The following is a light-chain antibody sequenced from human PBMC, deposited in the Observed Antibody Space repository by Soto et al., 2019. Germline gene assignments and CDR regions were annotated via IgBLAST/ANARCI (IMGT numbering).Light chain of an antibody. V-gene: IGKV3D-15*01. CDR2: GSS. Sequence: IVMTQSPATLSVSPGEGITVSCRASENVGTNLAWYQQKPGQAPRLLIYGSSTRATGIPATFSGSGSGTEFTLTISSLPSEESAIYYCQEYNNWGLSFGGGTKAEIK. CDR1: ENVGTN. CDR3: QEYNNWGLS. J-gene: IGKJ4*01.